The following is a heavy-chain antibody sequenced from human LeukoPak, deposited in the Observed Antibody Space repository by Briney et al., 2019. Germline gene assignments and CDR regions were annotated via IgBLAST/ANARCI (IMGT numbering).Heavy chain of an antibody. Sequence: GGSLRLSCAASGFTFSDYFMTWIRQAPGKGLEWISYITTTGNTAFYADSVKGRFTISRGNSKNTLYLQMNSLRAEDTAVYYCAKAFEDFDYWGQGTLVTVSS. CDR3: AKAFEDFDY. J-gene: IGHJ4*02. V-gene: IGHV3-11*04. CDR1: GFTFSDYF. CDR2: ITTTGNTA.